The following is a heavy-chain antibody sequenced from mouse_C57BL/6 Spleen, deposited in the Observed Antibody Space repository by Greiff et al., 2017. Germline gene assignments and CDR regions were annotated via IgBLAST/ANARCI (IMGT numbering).Heavy chain of an antibody. J-gene: IGHJ3*01. Sequence: EVQLQESGGGLVQPGGSLKLSCAASGFTFSDYYMYWVRQTPEKRLEWVAYISNGGGSTYYPNTVKGRFTISRDNAKNTRYLQVSRLRSEDTAMYYWARNYYGSKDWFAYWGQGTLVTVSA. CDR2: ISNGGGST. V-gene: IGHV5-12*01. CDR3: ARNYYGSKDWFAY. D-gene: IGHD1-1*01. CDR1: GFTFSDYY.